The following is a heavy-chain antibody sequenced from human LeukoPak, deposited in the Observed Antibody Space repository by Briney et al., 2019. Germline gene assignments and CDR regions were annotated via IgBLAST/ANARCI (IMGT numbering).Heavy chain of an antibody. D-gene: IGHD3-22*01. CDR2: IEQDGSEK. J-gene: IGHJ6*03. CDR3: ARVASVHYYDSSGFGYYYYYMDV. Sequence: GGSLRLSCAASGFTFSNYWMTWVRQAPGKGLEWVANIEQDGSEKYYVDSVKGRFTISRDNAKNSLNLQMNRLRAEDAAVYYCARVASVHYYDSSGFGYYYYYMDVWGKGTTVTVSS. V-gene: IGHV3-7*01. CDR1: GFTFSNYW.